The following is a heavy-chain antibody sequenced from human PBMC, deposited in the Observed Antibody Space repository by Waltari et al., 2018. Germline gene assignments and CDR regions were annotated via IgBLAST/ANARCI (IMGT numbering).Heavy chain of an antibody. CDR3: AFRGAFDV. Sequence: EVQLVQSGTEVKKPGATVRVTCKTSGYTFIDYYIHWVQQAPGKGLQWMGHIDPENGETVYSEKVRDRITITADKATDTVYMELSGLRFEDTAMYYCAFRGAFDVWGQGTVVSVSS. J-gene: IGHJ3*01. CDR2: IDPENGET. CDR1: GYTFIDYY. V-gene: IGHV1-69-2*01.